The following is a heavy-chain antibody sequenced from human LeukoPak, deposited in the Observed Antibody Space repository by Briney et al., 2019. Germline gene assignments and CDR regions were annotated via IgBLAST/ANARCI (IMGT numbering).Heavy chain of an antibody. CDR1: GYIFTNYW. CDR3: ARRRYSGGNSGWFDP. D-gene: IGHD4-23*01. V-gene: IGHV5-51*01. J-gene: IGHJ5*02. CDR2: IYPGDSDT. Sequence: GESLKISCKGSGYIFTNYWIAWVRQMPGKGLEWMGIIYPGDSDTTYSPSFQGQVTISADKSISTAYLQWSSLKASDTAIYYCARRRYSGGNSGWFDPWGQGTLVIVSP.